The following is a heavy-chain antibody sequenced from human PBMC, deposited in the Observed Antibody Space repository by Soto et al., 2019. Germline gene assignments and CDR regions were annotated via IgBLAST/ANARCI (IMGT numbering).Heavy chain of an antibody. D-gene: IGHD3-22*01. J-gene: IGHJ4*02. CDR2: IIPIFGTA. Sequence: SVKVSCKASGGTFSSYAISWVRQAPGQGLEWMGGIIPIFGTANYAQKFQGRVTITADKSTSTAYMELSSLRSEDTAVYYCARGFYYDSSGYPIYFDYWGQGTLVTVSS. CDR1: GGTFSSYA. CDR3: ARGFYYDSSGYPIYFDY. V-gene: IGHV1-69*06.